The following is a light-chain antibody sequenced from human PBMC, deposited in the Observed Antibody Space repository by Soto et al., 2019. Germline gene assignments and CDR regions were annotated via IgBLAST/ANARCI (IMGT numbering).Light chain of an antibody. Sequence: MTQSPLSLPVTPGEPASISCRSSQSLLHSNGYNYLDWYLQKPGQSPQLLIYLGSNRASGVPDRFSGSGSGIDFTLKISRVEAEDVGVYYCMQALQTPTFGGGTKVDI. J-gene: IGKJ4*01. V-gene: IGKV2-28*01. CDR3: MQALQTPT. CDR2: LGS. CDR1: QSLLHSNGYNY.